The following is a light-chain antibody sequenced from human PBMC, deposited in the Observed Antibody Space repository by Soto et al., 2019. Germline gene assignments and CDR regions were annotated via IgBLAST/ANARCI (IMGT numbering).Light chain of an antibody. Sequence: QPVLTQSPSASASLGASVKLTCTLSRGHSSYAIAWHQKQPGKGPRYLMDLNNDGSHTKGDGIPDRFSGSSSGADRFLIISSLQSEDEADYYCQTGGTGFQFFGGGTKLTVL. CDR1: RGHSSYA. J-gene: IGLJ2*01. CDR2: LNNDGSH. V-gene: IGLV4-69*01. CDR3: QTGGTGFQF.